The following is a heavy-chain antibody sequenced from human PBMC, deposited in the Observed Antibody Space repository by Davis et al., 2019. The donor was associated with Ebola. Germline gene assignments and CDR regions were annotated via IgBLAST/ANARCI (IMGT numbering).Heavy chain of an antibody. J-gene: IGHJ4*02. V-gene: IGHV1-46*03. Sequence: ASVKVSCKASGYTFTSYAMHWVRQAPGQGLEWMGIINPSGGSTSYAQKFQGRVTMTRDTSTSTVYMELSSLRSEDTAVYYCAREGSYDFWSGYYEDYWGQGTLVTVSS. CDR1: GYTFTSYA. D-gene: IGHD3-3*01. CDR3: AREGSYDFWSGYYEDY. CDR2: INPSGGST.